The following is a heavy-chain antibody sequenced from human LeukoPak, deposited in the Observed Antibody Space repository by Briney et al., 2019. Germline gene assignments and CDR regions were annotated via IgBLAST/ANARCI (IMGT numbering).Heavy chain of an antibody. CDR1: GFTFSTYS. Sequence: GGSLRLSCAASGFTFSTYSMNWVRQAPGKRPELDSSISSSGSYKYYADSVKGRFTISRDNAKNSLSLQMNSLRVEDTAVYYCARDYPTTQWLLSGGDYWGQGTLVTVSS. CDR3: ARDYPTTQWLLSGGDY. J-gene: IGHJ4*02. V-gene: IGHV3-21*01. CDR2: ISSSGSYK. D-gene: IGHD5-12*01.